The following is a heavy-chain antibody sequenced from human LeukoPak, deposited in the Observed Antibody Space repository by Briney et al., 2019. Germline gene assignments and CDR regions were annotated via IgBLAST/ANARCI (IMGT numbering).Heavy chain of an antibody. Sequence: GGSRRLSCAASGFTFSSYAMHWVRQAPGKGLEWVAVISYDGSNKFYTDSVKGRFTLSRDNSKNTMYLQMNSLRAEDTAVYYCARDRGSGSYYDYWGQGTLVTVSS. CDR3: ARDRGSGSYYDY. CDR2: ISYDGSNK. D-gene: IGHD3-10*01. V-gene: IGHV3-30-3*01. J-gene: IGHJ4*02. CDR1: GFTFSSYA.